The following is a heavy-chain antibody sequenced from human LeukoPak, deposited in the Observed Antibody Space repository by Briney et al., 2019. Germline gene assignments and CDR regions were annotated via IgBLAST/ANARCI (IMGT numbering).Heavy chain of an antibody. CDR2: INHSGST. Sequence: PSQTLSLTCTVSGGSISSGGYYWSWIRQPPGKGLEWIGEINHSGSTNYNPSLKSRVTISVDTSKNQFSLKLSSVTAADTAVYYCARLGAIDVIPLDAFDIWGQGTMVTVSS. CDR3: ARLGAIDVIPLDAFDI. D-gene: IGHD5-12*01. CDR1: GGSISSGGYY. J-gene: IGHJ3*02. V-gene: IGHV4-30-2*01.